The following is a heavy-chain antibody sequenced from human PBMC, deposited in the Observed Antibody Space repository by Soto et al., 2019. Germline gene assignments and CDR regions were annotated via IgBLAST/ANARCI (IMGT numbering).Heavy chain of an antibody. CDR3: ARSTLPNYYYYGMDV. V-gene: IGHV3-11*06. CDR2: ISSSSSYT. J-gene: IGHJ6*02. CDR1: GFTFSDYY. Sequence: SLRLSCAASGFTFSDYYMSWIRQAPGKGLEWVSYISSSSSYTNYADSVKGRFTISRDNAKNSLYLQMNSLRAEDTAVYYCARSTLPNYYYYGMDVWGQGTTVTVSS.